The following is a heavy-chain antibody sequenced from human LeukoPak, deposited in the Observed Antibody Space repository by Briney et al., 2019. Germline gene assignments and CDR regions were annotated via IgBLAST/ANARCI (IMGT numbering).Heavy chain of an antibody. Sequence: ASVKVSCKASGYTFTSYYMHWVRQAPGQGLEWMGIINPSGGSTSYAQNFQGRVTITRDTSASTAYMELSSLRSEDTAVYYCAGTYHYDSSGYYPAFDYWGQGTLVTVSS. CDR3: AGTYHYDSSGYYPAFDY. CDR2: INPSGGST. J-gene: IGHJ4*02. CDR1: GYTFTSYY. V-gene: IGHV1-46*01. D-gene: IGHD3-22*01.